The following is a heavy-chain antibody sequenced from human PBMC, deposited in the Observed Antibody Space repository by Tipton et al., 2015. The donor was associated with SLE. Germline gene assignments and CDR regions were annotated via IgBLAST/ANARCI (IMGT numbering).Heavy chain of an antibody. D-gene: IGHD3-22*01. CDR2: IYYTGST. CDR1: GDSITSYS. V-gene: IGHV4-59*12. J-gene: IGHJ5*02. CDR3: ARGSYYDSSGSGGIDP. Sequence: GLVKPSETLTLFCTVSGDSITSYSWSWIRQSPAKGLEWIGFIYYTGSTYYNPSLKSRVSISLDTSKNQFSLKVNSVTAADTAVYFCARGSYYDSSGSGGIDPWGQGTLVTVSS.